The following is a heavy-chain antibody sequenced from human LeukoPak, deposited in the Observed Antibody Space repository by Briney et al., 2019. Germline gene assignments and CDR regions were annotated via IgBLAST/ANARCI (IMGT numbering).Heavy chain of an antibody. Sequence: SETLSLTCTVSGGSISSYYWSWIRQPPGKGLEWIGYIYYSGSTNYNPSLKSRVTISVDTSKNQFSLKLSSVTAADTAVYYCARGLAGDLGYWGQGTLVTVSS. CDR1: GGSISSYY. CDR3: ARGLAGDLGY. CDR2: IYYSGST. D-gene: IGHD4-17*01. V-gene: IGHV4-59*12. J-gene: IGHJ4*02.